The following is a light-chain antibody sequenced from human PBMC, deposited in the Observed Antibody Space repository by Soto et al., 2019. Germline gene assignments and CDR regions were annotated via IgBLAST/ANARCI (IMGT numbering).Light chain of an antibody. CDR2: DAY. J-gene: IGKJ1*01. V-gene: IGKV3D-20*01. Sequence: EIVLTQSPATLSLSPGERATLSCGASQSVSSSYLAWFQQKPGLAPRLLIYDAYIRAAGIPDRFSGSGSGTEFALNLSRLEPEDFAVYCCHNYGGSTPWMFGPVTRGAI. CDR3: HNYGGSTPWM. CDR1: QSVSSSY.